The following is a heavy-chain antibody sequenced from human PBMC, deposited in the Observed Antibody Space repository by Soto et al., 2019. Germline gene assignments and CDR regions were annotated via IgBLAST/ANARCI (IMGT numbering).Heavy chain of an antibody. CDR2: IRGGGTGT. J-gene: IGHJ6*03. V-gene: IGHV3-23*01. CDR1: GFIFRDYA. D-gene: IGHD2-2*01. Sequence: EVQLLESGGGLVQPGGSLRLSCTASGFIFRDYAMTWVRQAPGKGLEWVSGIRGGGTGTFYADSVKGRFTISRDNSKNTLFLQLNTLRAEDTAIYYCARALGYCSGTACYGSNHYMDFWGNGTTVTVS. CDR3: ARALGYCSGTACYGSNHYMDF.